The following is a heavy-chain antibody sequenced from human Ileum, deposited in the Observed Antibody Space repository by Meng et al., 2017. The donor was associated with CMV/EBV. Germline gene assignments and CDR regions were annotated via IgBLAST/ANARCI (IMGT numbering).Heavy chain of an antibody. CDR1: GVPGCSIY. CDR3: ARDHSSGWYGFDY. Sequence: DGPLVGSGGGLHQLVGSLSLSCAASGVPGCSIYRSWVRPAPGKGLEGDYDIYGGGSTYYAHSVKGRFTIARDNSQISLYLHMNSLGAEDTAVYYCARDHSSGWYGFDYWGQGTLVTVSS. D-gene: IGHD6-19*01. V-gene: IGHV3-53*01. J-gene: IGHJ4*02. CDR2: IYGGGST.